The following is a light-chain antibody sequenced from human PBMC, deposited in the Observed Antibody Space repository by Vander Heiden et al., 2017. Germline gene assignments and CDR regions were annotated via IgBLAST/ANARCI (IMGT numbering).Light chain of an antibody. CDR2: SNN. CDR3: AAWDDSLNGPNWV. Sequence: QSELTQPPSASGTPGQRVSLPCSRSSSNTGSTTVNSYQQLPGTAPKLLIYSNNQRPSGVPDRFSCSKSGTSASLAISGRQAEDEADYYCAAWDDSLNGPNWVFGGGTKLTVL. CDR1: SSNTGSTT. V-gene: IGLV1-44*01. J-gene: IGLJ3*02.